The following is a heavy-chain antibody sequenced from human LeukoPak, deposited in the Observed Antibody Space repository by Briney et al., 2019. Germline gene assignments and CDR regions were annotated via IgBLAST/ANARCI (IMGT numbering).Heavy chain of an antibody. CDR3: ARDEYSYGPYRAFDI. CDR2: IYYSGST. CDR1: GGSVSSGSYY. D-gene: IGHD5-18*01. V-gene: IGHV4-61*01. J-gene: IGHJ3*02. Sequence: TSETLSLTCTVSGGSVSSGSYYWSWIRQPPGKGLEGIGYIYYSGSTNYNPSLKSRVTISVDTSKNQFSLKLSSVTAADTAVYYCARDEYSYGPYRAFDIWGQGTMVTVSS.